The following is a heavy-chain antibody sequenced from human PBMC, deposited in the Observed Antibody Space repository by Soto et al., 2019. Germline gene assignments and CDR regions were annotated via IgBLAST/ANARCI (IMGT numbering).Heavy chain of an antibody. CDR2: IYWSGDE. CDR3: ARGLATLPVFAFDI. D-gene: IGHD6-6*01. V-gene: IGHV2-5*01. CDR1: GFSLSTSGVG. J-gene: IGHJ3*02. Sequence: SGPTLVNPTQTLTLTCSFSGFSLSTSGVGVGWIRQSPGKALEWLALIYWSGDEHYRPSLKSRLSIIKDTSKNHVVLIMTDMDPVDTATYYCARGLATLPVFAFDIWGQGTMVTVS.